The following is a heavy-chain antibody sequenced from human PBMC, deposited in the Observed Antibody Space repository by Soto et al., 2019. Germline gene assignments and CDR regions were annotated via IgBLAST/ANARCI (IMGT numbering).Heavy chain of an antibody. J-gene: IGHJ5*02. V-gene: IGHV4-34*01. CDR1: GGSFSGYY. D-gene: IGHD6-13*01. Sequence: ASETLSLTCAVYGGSFSGYYWSWIRQPPGKGLEWIGEINHSGSTNYNPSLKSRVTISVDTSKNQFSLKLSSVAAADTAVYYCARGYPGIAAAGPYNWFDPWGQGTLVTVSS. CDR2: INHSGST. CDR3: ARGYPGIAAAGPYNWFDP.